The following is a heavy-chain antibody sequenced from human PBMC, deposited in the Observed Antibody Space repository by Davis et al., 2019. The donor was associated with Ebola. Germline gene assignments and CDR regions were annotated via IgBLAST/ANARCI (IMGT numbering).Heavy chain of an antibody. V-gene: IGHV3-74*01. CDR3: ARASGWGAFDI. CDR2: INSDGSST. J-gene: IGHJ3*02. Sequence: HTGGSLRLSCAASGFTFSSYWMHWVRQAPGKGLVWVSRINSDGSSTSYADSVKGRFTISRHNAKNSLYLQMNSLRAEDTAVYYCARASGWGAFDIWGQGTMVTVSS. D-gene: IGHD6-25*01. CDR1: GFTFSSYW.